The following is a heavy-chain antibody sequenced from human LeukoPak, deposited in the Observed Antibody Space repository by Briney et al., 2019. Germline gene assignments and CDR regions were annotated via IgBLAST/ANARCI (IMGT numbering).Heavy chain of an antibody. D-gene: IGHD3-3*01. J-gene: IGHJ6*02. V-gene: IGHV1-8*01. CDR2: MNPNSGNT. Sequence: ASVNVSCKASGYTFTSYDINWVRQATGQGLEWMGWMNPNSGNTGYAQKFRGRVTMTRNTSISTAYMELSSLRSEDTAVYYCARNQGRIVTIFGVVIIAPNGMDVWGQGTTVTVSS. CDR1: GYTFTSYD. CDR3: ARNQGRIVTIFGVVIIAPNGMDV.